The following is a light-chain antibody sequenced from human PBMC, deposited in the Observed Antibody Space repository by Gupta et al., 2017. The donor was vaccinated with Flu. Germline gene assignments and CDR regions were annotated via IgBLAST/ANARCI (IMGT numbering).Light chain of an antibody. V-gene: IGKV3-20*01. CDR1: QSVGSSY. CDR2: GAS. CDR3: QQYGALPWT. Sequence: ERATRSCRASQSVGSSYLTWYQQKPGQAPNLLIYGASSRATGIPDRFSGSGSGTDFTLTISRLEPEDSAVYYCQQYGALPWTFGQGTKVEIK. J-gene: IGKJ1*01.